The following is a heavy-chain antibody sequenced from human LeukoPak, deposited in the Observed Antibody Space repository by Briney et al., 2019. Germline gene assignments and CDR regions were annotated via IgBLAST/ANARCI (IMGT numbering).Heavy chain of an antibody. Sequence: GGSLRLSCAASGFTFSSYAMSWVRQAPGKGLEWVSAISGSGGSTYYADSVKGRFTISRDDAKNTLYLQMNSLRAEDTAVCYCARARIAAAGAPRVLDYWGQGTLVTVSS. J-gene: IGHJ4*02. CDR1: GFTFSSYA. V-gene: IGHV3-23*01. D-gene: IGHD6-13*01. CDR3: ARARIAAAGAPRVLDY. CDR2: ISGSGGST.